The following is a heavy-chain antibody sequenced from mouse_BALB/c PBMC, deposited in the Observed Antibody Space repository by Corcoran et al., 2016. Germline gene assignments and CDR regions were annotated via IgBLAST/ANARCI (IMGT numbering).Heavy chain of an antibody. J-gene: IGHJ1*01. CDR1: GYTFTDYN. D-gene: IGHD1-1*01. CDR3: ARWGYYYGSRYFEG. Sequence: LQQSQPEQVKTGASLKIPCAASGYTFTDYNKDWVKQSHGKSLEWIGDINPNNGGTIYNQKFKGKATLTVDKSSSTAYMELRSLTSEDTAVYYCARWGYYYGSRYFEGWGAGTEVTASS. V-gene: IGHV1-18*01. CDR2: INPNNGGT.